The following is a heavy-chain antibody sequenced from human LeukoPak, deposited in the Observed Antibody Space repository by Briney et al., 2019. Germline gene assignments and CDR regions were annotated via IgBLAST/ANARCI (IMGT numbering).Heavy chain of an antibody. CDR3: ARETYDNSGYYGY. J-gene: IGHJ4*02. Sequence: GGSLRLSCAASGFSFSTYVMHWVRQAPGKGLEWVAMISNDGSSENYADSVKGRLTISRDNSKNTLYLQMNSLRAEDTAVYSCARETYDNSGYYGYWGQGTLVTVSS. D-gene: IGHD3-22*01. V-gene: IGHV3-30-3*01. CDR2: ISNDGSSE. CDR1: GFSFSTYV.